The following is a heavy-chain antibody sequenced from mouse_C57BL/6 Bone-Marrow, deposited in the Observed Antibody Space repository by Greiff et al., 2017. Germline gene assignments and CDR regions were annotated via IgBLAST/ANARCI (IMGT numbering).Heavy chain of an antibody. Sequence: DVKLQESGPGLAKPSQTLSLPCSVTGYSITSDYWNWIRKFPGNKLEYMGYISYSGSTYYNPSLKSRISITRDTSKNQYYLQLNSVTTEDTATYYCARRGPYYGSSYYWYFDVWGTGTTVTVSS. D-gene: IGHD1-1*01. V-gene: IGHV3-8*01. CDR2: ISYSGST. J-gene: IGHJ1*03. CDR3: ARRGPYYGSSYYWYFDV. CDR1: GYSITSDY.